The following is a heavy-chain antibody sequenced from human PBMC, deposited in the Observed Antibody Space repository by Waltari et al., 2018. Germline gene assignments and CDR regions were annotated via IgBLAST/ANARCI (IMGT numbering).Heavy chain of an antibody. CDR3: ARHGGRDYYDSSGFNFDY. D-gene: IGHD3-22*01. CDR2: IYHRGST. Sequence: QVPLQESGPGLVKPSETLSLTCAVSGYSISSGYYWGWIRQPPGKGLEWIGSIYHRGSTYYNPSLKSRVTISLDTSKNQFSLKLGSVTAADTAVYYCARHGGRDYYDSSGFNFDYWGQGTLVTVSS. CDR1: GYSISSGYY. J-gene: IGHJ4*02. V-gene: IGHV4-38-2*01.